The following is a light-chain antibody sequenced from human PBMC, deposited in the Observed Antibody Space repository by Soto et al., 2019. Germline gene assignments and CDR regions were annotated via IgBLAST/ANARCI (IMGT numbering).Light chain of an antibody. CDR2: KAS. CDR3: QQYNSYWT. CDR1: QSISSW. V-gene: IGKV1-5*03. J-gene: IGKJ1*01. Sequence: DIQMTQSPSTLSASVGDRVTITCRASQSISSWLAWYQQKPGEAPKLLIYKASSLESGAPSRFSGSGSGTEFTLTISSLQPDDFATYYCQQYNSYWTFGQGTKV.